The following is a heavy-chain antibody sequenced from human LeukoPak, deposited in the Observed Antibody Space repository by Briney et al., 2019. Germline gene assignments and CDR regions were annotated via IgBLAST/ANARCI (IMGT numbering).Heavy chain of an antibody. J-gene: IGHJ2*01. CDR3: ARKITMVRGPLIKGYFDL. Sequence: GGSLRLSCSGSGFTFVNYVMAWARQAPGKGLEWVSSIRLGGGLTHSADPVKGRFIISRDMNTLFLQMNNLRPEDTAMYYCARKITMVRGPLIKGYFDLWGRGTLVSVSS. CDR1: GFTFVNYV. CDR2: IRLGGGLT. V-gene: IGHV3-23*01. D-gene: IGHD3-10*01.